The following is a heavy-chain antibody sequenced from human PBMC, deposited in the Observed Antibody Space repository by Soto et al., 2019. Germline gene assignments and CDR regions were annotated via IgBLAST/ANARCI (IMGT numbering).Heavy chain of an antibody. D-gene: IGHD1-7*01. CDR2: SSATGAGT. CDR1: GFTFSSYG. Sequence: EVQLLVSGGGLVQPGGSLRLSCAASGFTFSSYGMTWVRQAPGKGLEWVSFSSATGAGTYYADSVKGRFTISRDNSKNTRYLQMNSLRADDTAVYYCAKDRRAGGNYGFYSDFWGQGALVIVSS. CDR3: AKDRRAGGNYGFYSDF. J-gene: IGHJ4*02. V-gene: IGHV3-23*01.